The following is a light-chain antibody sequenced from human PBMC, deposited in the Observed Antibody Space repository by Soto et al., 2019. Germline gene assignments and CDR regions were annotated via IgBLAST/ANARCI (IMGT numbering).Light chain of an antibody. Sequence: EIVMTQSPAPLSVSPGERATLSCRASQSVSSNLAWYQQKPGQAPRLLIYGASTRATGIPARFSGSGSGTEFTLTISSLQSEDFAVYYCQQYNNWYTFGQGTKVDIK. V-gene: IGKV3-15*01. CDR1: QSVSSN. CDR2: GAS. J-gene: IGKJ2*01. CDR3: QQYNNWYT.